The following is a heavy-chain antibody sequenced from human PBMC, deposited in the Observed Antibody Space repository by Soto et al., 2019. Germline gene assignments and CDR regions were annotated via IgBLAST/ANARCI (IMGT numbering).Heavy chain of an antibody. Sequence: QVQLVQSGAEVKRPGASVKVSGKATGYTFTSYGISWVRQAPGQGLEWMGWINAYNGNTKYAQKLQGRVTMTTDTSTSTAYMELRSLRSDDTAVYYCARDQAMAQFDYWGQGTLVTVSS. J-gene: IGHJ4*02. V-gene: IGHV1-18*01. CDR3: ARDQAMAQFDY. D-gene: IGHD5-18*01. CDR1: GYTFTSYG. CDR2: INAYNGNT.